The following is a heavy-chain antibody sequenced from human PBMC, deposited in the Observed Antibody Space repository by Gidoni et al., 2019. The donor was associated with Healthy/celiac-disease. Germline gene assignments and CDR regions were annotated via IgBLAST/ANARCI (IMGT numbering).Heavy chain of an antibody. D-gene: IGHD5-12*01. CDR2: INHSGST. Sequence: QVQLQQWGAGLLKPSETLSLTCAVYGGSFSGYYWSWIRQPPGKGLEWIGEINHSGSTNYNPSLTSRVTISVDTSKTQFSLRLSSVTAADTGVYYWARDGYGGFDYWGQGTLVTVSS. J-gene: IGHJ4*02. CDR1: GGSFSGYY. CDR3: ARDGYGGFDY. V-gene: IGHV4-34*01.